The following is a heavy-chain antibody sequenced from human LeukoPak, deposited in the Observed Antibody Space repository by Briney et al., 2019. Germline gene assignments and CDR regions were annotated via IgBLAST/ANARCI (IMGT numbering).Heavy chain of an antibody. CDR2: IYSGGST. Sequence: GGSLRLSCAASGFTFSSYSMNWVRQAPGRGLEWVSVIYSGGSTYYADSVKGRFTISRDNSKNTLYLQMNSLRAEDTAVYYCARDYGGSYVFDYWGQGTLVTVSS. V-gene: IGHV3-66*02. D-gene: IGHD1-26*01. CDR3: ARDYGGSYVFDY. CDR1: GFTFSSYS. J-gene: IGHJ4*02.